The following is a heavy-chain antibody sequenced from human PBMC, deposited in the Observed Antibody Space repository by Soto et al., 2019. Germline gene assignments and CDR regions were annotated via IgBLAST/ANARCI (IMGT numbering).Heavy chain of an antibody. J-gene: IGHJ6*02. CDR3: ARNPPDCSSTSCSMDV. D-gene: IGHD2-2*01. Sequence: ASVKVSCKASGYTFTSYYMHWVRQAPGQGLEWMGIINPSGGSTSYAQKFQGRVTMTRDASTSTVYMELSSLRSEDTAVYYCARNPPDCSSTSCSMDVWGQGTTVTVSS. CDR2: INPSGGST. CDR1: GYTFTSYY. V-gene: IGHV1-46*01.